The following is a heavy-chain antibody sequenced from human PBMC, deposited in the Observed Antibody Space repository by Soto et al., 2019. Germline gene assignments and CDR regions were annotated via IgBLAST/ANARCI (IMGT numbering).Heavy chain of an antibody. J-gene: IGHJ5*02. CDR2: ISYDGSNK. CDR3: ARGSRGHPYSSGWYNWFDP. V-gene: IGHV3-30-3*01. CDR1: GFTFSSYA. Sequence: QVQLVESGGGVVQPGRSLRLSCAASGFTFSSYAMHWVRQAPGKGLEWVAVISYDGSNKYYADSVKGRFTISRDNSKNTLYLQMNSLRAEDTAVYYCARGSRGHPYSSGWYNWFDPWGQGTLVTVSS. D-gene: IGHD6-19*01.